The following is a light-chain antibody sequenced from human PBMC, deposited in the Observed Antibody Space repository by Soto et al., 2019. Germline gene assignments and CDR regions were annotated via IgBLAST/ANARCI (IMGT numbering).Light chain of an antibody. J-gene: IGKJ5*01. CDR1: QTVSSY. CDR3: QQYGTSPIT. Sequence: ENVLTQSPGTLSLSPGERATLSCRASQTVSSYLTWYQQRPGQAPRLLISGASRRATGIPDWFSGSGSGTDFTLTIGKLEPEDFALYYCQQYGTSPITFGQGTRLEIK. CDR2: GAS. V-gene: IGKV3-20*01.